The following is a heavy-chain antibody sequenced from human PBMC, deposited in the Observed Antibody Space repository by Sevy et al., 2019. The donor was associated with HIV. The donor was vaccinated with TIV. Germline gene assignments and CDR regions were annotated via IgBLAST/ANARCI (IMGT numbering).Heavy chain of an antibody. CDR3: AKDRGGWHCSGGSCYIFDY. D-gene: IGHD2-15*01. CDR2: ISGSGGST. J-gene: IGHJ4*02. V-gene: IGHV3-23*01. Sequence: GGSLRLSCAASGFTFSSYAMSWVRQAPGKGLEWVSAISGSGGSTYYADSVKGRFTISRANSKNTLYLQMNSLRAEDTAVYYCAKDRGGWHCSGGSCYIFDYWGQGTLVTVSS. CDR1: GFTFSSYA.